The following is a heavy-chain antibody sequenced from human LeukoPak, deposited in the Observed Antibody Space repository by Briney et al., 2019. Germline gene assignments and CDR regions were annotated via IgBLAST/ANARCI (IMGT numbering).Heavy chain of an antibody. CDR2: MNPNSGNT. CDR1: GYTFTSYD. Sequence: ASVKVSCKASGYTFTSYDINWVRQATGQGLEWMGWMNPNSGNTGYAQKFQGRVTITRNTSISTAYMELSSLKTEDTAVYYCTTDDSSGYYYGAFDIWGQGTMVTVSS. D-gene: IGHD3-22*01. CDR3: TTDDSSGYYYGAFDI. J-gene: IGHJ3*02. V-gene: IGHV1-8*03.